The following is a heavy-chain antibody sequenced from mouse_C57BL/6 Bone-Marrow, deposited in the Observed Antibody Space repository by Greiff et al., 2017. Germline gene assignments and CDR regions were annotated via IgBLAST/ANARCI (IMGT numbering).Heavy chain of an antibody. CDR2: IDPNSGGT. D-gene: IGHD1-1*01. V-gene: IGHV1-72*01. Sequence: QVQLKQPGAELVKPGASVKLSCKASGYTFTSYWMHWVKQRPGRGLEWIGRIDPNSGGTKYNEKFKSKATLTVDKPSSTAYMQLSSLTSEDSAVYYCARGGIITTVVAYWYFDVWGTGTTVTVSS. J-gene: IGHJ1*03. CDR3: ARGGIITTVVAYWYFDV. CDR1: GYTFTSYW.